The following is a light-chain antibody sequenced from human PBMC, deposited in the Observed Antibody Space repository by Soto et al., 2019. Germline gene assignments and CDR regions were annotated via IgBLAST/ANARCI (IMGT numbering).Light chain of an antibody. CDR3: QQYNNWPRA. CDR1: QSVNSN. Sequence: EIVMTQSPATLSVSPGERATLSCRASQSVNSNLAWYQQKPGQAPRLLMYDASTRAAGIPARFSGSGSWTEFTLTISSLQSEDVAVYYCQQYNNWPRAFAQGTKVDIK. CDR2: DAS. J-gene: IGKJ1*01. V-gene: IGKV3-15*01.